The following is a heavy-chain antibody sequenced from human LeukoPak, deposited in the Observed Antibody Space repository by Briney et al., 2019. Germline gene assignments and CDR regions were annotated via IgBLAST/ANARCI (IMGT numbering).Heavy chain of an antibody. J-gene: IGHJ4*02. Sequence: SETLSLTCAVYGGSFSGYYWSWIRQPPGKGLEWIGEINHSGSTNYNPSLKSRVTISVDTSKNQFSLKLSSVTAADTAVYYCARHSVSYYYDSSGYYPGFFDYWGQGTLVTVSS. CDR3: ARHSVSYYYDSSGYYPGFFDY. CDR2: INHSGST. CDR1: GGSFSGYY. D-gene: IGHD3-22*01. V-gene: IGHV4-34*01.